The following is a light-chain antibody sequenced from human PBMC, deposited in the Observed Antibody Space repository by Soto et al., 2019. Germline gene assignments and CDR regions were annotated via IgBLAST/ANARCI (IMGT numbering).Light chain of an antibody. CDR2: GAS. Sequence: EIVLTQSPGTLSLSPGERATLSCRASQSVSSSYLAWYQQKPGQAPRLLIYGASSRATRIPDRFSGSGSGTDFTLIISRLEPEDFAVYYCHQYGSSPLTFGGGTKVEIK. CDR1: QSVSSSY. J-gene: IGKJ4*01. V-gene: IGKV3-20*01. CDR3: HQYGSSPLT.